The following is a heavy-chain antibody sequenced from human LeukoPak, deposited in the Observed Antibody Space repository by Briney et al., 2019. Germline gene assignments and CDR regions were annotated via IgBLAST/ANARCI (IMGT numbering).Heavy chain of an antibody. CDR3: AKRPRGNYLDPFDY. V-gene: IGHV3-23*01. Sequence: PVGSLRLSCAASGFTFSSYAMSWVRQAPGKGLEWVSGISGSGGSTYYADSVKGRFTISRDNSKNRLYLQMNSLRAEDTAVYYCAKRPRGNYLDPFDYWGQGTLVTVSS. J-gene: IGHJ4*02. D-gene: IGHD3-10*01. CDR2: ISGSGGST. CDR1: GFTFSSYA.